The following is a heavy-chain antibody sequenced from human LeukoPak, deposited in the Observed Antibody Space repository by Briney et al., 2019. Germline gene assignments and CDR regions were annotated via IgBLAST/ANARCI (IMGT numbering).Heavy chain of an antibody. CDR1: GFTFNNYW. CDR2: INTDGTTT. CDR3: TRYLSGGFDS. Sequence: GGSLRLSCVGSGFTFNNYWMLWVRQAPGKGLVWVSRINTDGTTTSYADSVKGRFTFSRDNAKNTLYLQMNSLRAEDTAAYYCTRYLSGGFDSWGQGTLVTVSS. D-gene: IGHD2-15*01. V-gene: IGHV3-74*01. J-gene: IGHJ4*02.